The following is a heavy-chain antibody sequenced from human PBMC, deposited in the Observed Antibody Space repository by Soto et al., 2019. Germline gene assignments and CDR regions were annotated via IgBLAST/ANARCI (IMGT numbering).Heavy chain of an antibody. J-gene: IGHJ5*02. V-gene: IGHV3-30-3*01. Sequence: SLRLSCAASGFTFSSYAMHWVRQAPGKGLEWVAVISYDGSNKYYADSVKGRFTISRDNSKNTLYLQMNSLRAEDTAVYYCARDMSITMIVVVINNWFDPWGQGTLVTVSS. D-gene: IGHD3-22*01. CDR3: ARDMSITMIVVVINNWFDP. CDR1: GFTFSSYA. CDR2: ISYDGSNK.